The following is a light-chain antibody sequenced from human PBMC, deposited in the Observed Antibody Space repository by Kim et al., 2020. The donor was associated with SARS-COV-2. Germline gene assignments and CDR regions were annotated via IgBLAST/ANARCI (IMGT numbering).Light chain of an antibody. CDR2: FDT. Sequence: SYELTQPPSVSVAPGETATVTCGGNDIGSRTVHWYQQKPGQAPVLVLYFDTDRPSGVPERFSGSNFGNTATLTTTRVEAVDEADYFCQVWDTSRDHFYVFGTGTKVAVL. CDR3: QVWDTSRDHFYV. V-gene: IGLV3-21*01. CDR1: DIGSRT. J-gene: IGLJ1*01.